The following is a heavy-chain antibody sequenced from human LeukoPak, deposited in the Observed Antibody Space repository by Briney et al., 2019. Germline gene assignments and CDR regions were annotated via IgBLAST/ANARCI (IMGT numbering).Heavy chain of an antibody. D-gene: IGHD3-22*01. V-gene: IGHV3-23*01. CDR1: GFTFSSYA. CDR3: AKDTFGDYYDSSGYTGY. CDR2: ISGSGVST. J-gene: IGHJ4*02. Sequence: GGSLRLSCAASGFTFSSYAMSWVRQAPGKGREWVSSISGSGVSTYYADSVKGRFTISRDNSKNTLYLQMNSLRAEDTAVYYCAKDTFGDYYDSSGYTGYWGQGTLVTVSS.